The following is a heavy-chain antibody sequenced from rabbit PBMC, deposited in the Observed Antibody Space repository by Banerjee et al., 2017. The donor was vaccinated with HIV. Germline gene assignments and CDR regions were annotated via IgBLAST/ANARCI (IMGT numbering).Heavy chain of an antibody. V-gene: IGHV1S45*01. CDR3: VRDLGYDDDSEKGYFNL. D-gene: IGHD2-1*01. CDR2: INTATGKA. J-gene: IGHJ4*01. CDR1: GFSFGDRDV. Sequence: QEQLVESGGGLVQPTGSLTLTCKASGFSFGDRDVMCWVRQAPGKGLEWIACINTATGKAVYATWAKGRFTISRTSSTTVTLRMTSLTAADRAAYFCVRDLGYDDDSEKGYFNLWGQGTLVTVS.